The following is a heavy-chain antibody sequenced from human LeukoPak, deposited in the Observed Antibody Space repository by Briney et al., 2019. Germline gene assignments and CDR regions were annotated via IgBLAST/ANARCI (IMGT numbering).Heavy chain of an antibody. CDR3: ARHEGSYYDKSGYTFDY. D-gene: IGHD3-22*01. CDR1: AGSVNSGSYY. V-gene: IGHV4-39*01. Sequence: SDTLSLTCTVSAGSVNSGSYYWGWIRQPPGKGLEWIESIHHSGNTYYNASLKSRVTISVDTSKNQFFLKLSSVTAADGAVYYCARHEGSYYDKSGYTFDYWGQGTLVTVSS. CDR2: IHHSGNT. J-gene: IGHJ4*02.